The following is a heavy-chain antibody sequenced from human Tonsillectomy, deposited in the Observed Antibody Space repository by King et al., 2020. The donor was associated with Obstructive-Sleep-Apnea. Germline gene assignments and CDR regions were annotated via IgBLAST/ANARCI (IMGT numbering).Heavy chain of an antibody. D-gene: IGHD6-13*01. Sequence: VQLVESGGGLAQPGGSLRLSCVASGFTLNSYWMSWVRQAPGKGPEWVANIKQDGGERYYIDSVRGRFTISRDNAKNSLYLQMNDLRAEDTAVYYCANFGPQQLVSRDYWGQGTPVIVSS. J-gene: IGHJ4*02. CDR3: ANFGPQQLVSRDY. CDR1: GFTLNSYW. V-gene: IGHV3-7*01. CDR2: IKQDGGER.